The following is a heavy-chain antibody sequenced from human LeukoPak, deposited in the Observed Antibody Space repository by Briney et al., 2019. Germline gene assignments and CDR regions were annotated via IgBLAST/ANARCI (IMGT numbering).Heavy chain of an antibody. V-gene: IGHV3-21*01. CDR2: ISSSSSDI. CDR1: GFTFSSFG. J-gene: IGHJ3*02. CDR3: ARFWSAPTCRAFDI. D-gene: IGHD3-3*01. Sequence: GGSLRLSCAASGFTFSSFGMNWVRQAPGKGLEWVSSISSSSSDIYYADSVKDRFTISRDNAKNSLYLQMNSLRAEDTAVYYCARFWSAPTCRAFDIWGQGTMVTVSS.